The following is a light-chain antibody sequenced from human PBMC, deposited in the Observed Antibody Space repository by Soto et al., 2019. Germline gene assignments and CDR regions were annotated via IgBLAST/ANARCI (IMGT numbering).Light chain of an antibody. CDR2: WAS. V-gene: IGKV4-1*01. J-gene: IGKJ1*01. CDR3: QQFLITSHT. CDR1: QSVFSTSSSKNY. Sequence: DIVMTQSPDSLAVSLGERATINCKSSQSVFSTSSSKNYLAWYQQKPGQPPRLLLYWASTRESGFPDRFSGSGSGTDFTLTFRSLQAEVAAVYYCQQFLITSHTFGQGTKVEIK.